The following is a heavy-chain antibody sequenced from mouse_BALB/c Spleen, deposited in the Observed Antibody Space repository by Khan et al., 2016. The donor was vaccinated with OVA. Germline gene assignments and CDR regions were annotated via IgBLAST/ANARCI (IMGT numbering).Heavy chain of an antibody. CDR2: ISSGGSYT. CDR3: ARTPGYFGSNYFDY. J-gene: IGHJ2*01. CDR1: GFTFSNYA. Sequence: EVELVESGGGLVIPGGSLKLSCAASGFTFSNYAMSWVRQTPEKRLEWVATISSGGSYTYYPDSVKGRCTISRDNAQNTLNLQMSSLRSEDTAVYYCARTPGYFGSNYFDYWGQGTTLTVSS. V-gene: IGHV5-9-3*01. D-gene: IGHD1-1*01.